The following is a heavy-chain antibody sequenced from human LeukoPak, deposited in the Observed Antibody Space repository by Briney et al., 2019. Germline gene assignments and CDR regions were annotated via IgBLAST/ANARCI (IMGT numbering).Heavy chain of an antibody. V-gene: IGHV4-59*01. CDR2: IYYSGST. Sequence: PSETLSLTCTVSGGSISSYYWSWIRQPPGQGLEWIGYIYYSGSTNYNPSLKSRVTISVDKSKNRFSLKLSSVTSADTAVYYCAVIYDFCSGFDYWGQGTLVTVSS. J-gene: IGHJ4*02. D-gene: IGHD3-3*01. CDR3: AVIYDFCSGFDY. CDR1: GGSISSYY.